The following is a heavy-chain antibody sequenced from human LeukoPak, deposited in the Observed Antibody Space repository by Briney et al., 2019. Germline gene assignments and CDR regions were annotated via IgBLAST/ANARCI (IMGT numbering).Heavy chain of an antibody. D-gene: IGHD2-15*01. J-gene: IGHJ4*02. Sequence: GRSLRLSCAASGFTVSSNYMSWVRQAPGKGLEWVSVIYAGGGTYSADSVKGRFTISRDKSKNTLYLQMNTLRAEDTAVYYCASTQRGDYFDYWGQGTLVTVSS. V-gene: IGHV3-66*01. CDR1: GFTVSSNY. CDR2: IYAGGGT. CDR3: ASTQRGDYFDY.